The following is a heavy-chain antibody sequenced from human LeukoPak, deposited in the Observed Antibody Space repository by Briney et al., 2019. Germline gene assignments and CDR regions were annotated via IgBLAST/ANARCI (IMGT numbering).Heavy chain of an antibody. CDR1: GYSISSGYY. V-gene: IGHV4-38-2*02. D-gene: IGHD2-2*01. CDR2: IYHSGST. J-gene: IGHJ6*04. CDR3: AREGRYCSSTSCPHMDV. Sequence: PSETLSLTCAVSGYSISSGYYWGWIRQPPGKGLEWIGSIYHSGSTYYNPSLKSRVTISVDTSKNQFSLKLSSVTAADTAVYYCAREGRYCSSTSCPHMDVWGKGTTVTVSS.